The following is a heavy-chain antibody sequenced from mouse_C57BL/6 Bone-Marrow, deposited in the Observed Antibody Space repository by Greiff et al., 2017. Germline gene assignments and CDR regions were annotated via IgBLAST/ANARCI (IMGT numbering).Heavy chain of an antibody. CDR3: ARTGTSTVVAKYYFDY. Sequence: VQLQQPGAELVMPGASVKLSCKASGYTFTSYWMHWVKQRPGQGLEWIGEIDPSDSYTNYNQKFKGKSTLTVDKSSSTAYMQLSSLTSEDSAVYYCARTGTSTVVAKYYFDYWGQGTTLTVSS. D-gene: IGHD1-1*01. CDR1: GYTFTSYW. CDR2: IDPSDSYT. V-gene: IGHV1-69*01. J-gene: IGHJ2*01.